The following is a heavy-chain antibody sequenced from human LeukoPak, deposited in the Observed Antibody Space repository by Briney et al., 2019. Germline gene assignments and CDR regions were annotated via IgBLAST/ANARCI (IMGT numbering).Heavy chain of an antibody. V-gene: IGHV1-46*01. D-gene: IGHD3-22*01. CDR3: ARGGSPHYYDSSGWD. Sequence: ASVKVSCKASGYTFTSYYMHWVRQAPGQGLEWMGIINPSGGSTSYAQKFQGRVTMTRDTSTSTVHMELSSLRSEDTAVYYCARGGSPHYYDSSGWDWGQGTLVTVSS. CDR2: INPSGGST. J-gene: IGHJ4*02. CDR1: GYTFTSYY.